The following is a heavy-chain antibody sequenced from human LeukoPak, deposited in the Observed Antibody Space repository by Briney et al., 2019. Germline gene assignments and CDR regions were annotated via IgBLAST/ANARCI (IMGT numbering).Heavy chain of an antibody. D-gene: IGHD3-10*01. J-gene: IGHJ4*02. V-gene: IGHV3-11*04. CDR2: ISSSGNNI. CDR3: ARDWAGGPHDY. Sequence: LSLTCAVYGGSFSGYYWSWIRQAPGKGLEWVSYISSSGNNIYYADSVKGRFTISRDNAKNSLYLLMHSLRAEDTAVYYCARDWAGGPHDYWGQGTLVTVSS. CDR1: GGSFSGYY.